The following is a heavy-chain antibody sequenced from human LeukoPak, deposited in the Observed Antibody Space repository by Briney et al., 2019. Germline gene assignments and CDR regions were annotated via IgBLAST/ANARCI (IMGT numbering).Heavy chain of an antibody. J-gene: IGHJ4*02. Sequence: GGSLRLSCAASGFTFSNYNMNWVRQAPGKGLEWVSYISSSDNSIYYADSVGGRFTISRDNAKNSLYLQINSLRAEDTAVYYCVSALVAGTTYWGQGTLVTVSS. D-gene: IGHD6-19*01. CDR3: VSALVAGTTY. V-gene: IGHV3-48*01. CDR1: GFTFSNYN. CDR2: ISSSDNSI.